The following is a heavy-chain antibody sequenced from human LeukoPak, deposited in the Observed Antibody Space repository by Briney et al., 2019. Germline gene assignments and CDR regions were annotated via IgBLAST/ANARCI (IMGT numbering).Heavy chain of an antibody. CDR1: GGSISSYY. D-gene: IGHD3-22*01. CDR2: IYYSGST. Sequence: SETLSLTCTVSGGSISSYYWNWIRQPPGKGLEWIGYIYYSGSTNYNPSLKSRVTISADTSKNQFSLKLSSVTAADTAVYYCARDKGYYESSGYLKAFDIWGQGTMVTVSS. V-gene: IGHV4-59*01. J-gene: IGHJ3*02. CDR3: ARDKGYYESSGYLKAFDI.